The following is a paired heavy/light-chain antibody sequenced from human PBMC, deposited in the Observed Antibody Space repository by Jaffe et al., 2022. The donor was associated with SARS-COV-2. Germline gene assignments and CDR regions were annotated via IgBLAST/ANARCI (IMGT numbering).Light chain of an antibody. CDR3: QQYGSSWT. J-gene: IGKJ1*01. Sequence: EIVLTQSPGTLSLSPGERATLSCRASQSVSSSYLAWYQQKPGQAPRLLIYGASSRATGIPDRFSGSGSGTDFTLTISRLEPEDFAVYYCQQYGSSWTFGQGTKVEIK. CDR2: GAS. CDR1: QSVSSSY. V-gene: IGKV3-20*01.
Heavy chain of an antibody. Sequence: QVQLVESGGGVVQPGRSLRLSCAASGFTFSSYAMHWVRQAPGKGLEWVAVISYDGSNKYYADSVKGRFTISRDNSKNTLYLQMNSLRAEDTAVYYCAREIWVMIVVAPGAFDIWGQGTMVTVSS. J-gene: IGHJ3*02. CDR2: ISYDGSNK. V-gene: IGHV3-30-3*01. CDR1: GFTFSSYA. D-gene: IGHD3-22*01. CDR3: AREIWVMIVVAPGAFDI.